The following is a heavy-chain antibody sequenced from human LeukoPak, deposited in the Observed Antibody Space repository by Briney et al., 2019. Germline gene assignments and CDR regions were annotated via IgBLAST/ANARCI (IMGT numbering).Heavy chain of an antibody. CDR3: AKTSPGLRPRGGFDY. CDR2: FSGSGGST. Sequence: PGGSLRLSCAASGFTFSSYDMSWVRQAPGKGLEWVIHFSGSGGSTYYADSVKGRFTISRDNSKNTLYLQMNSLKAEDTAVYYCAKTSPGLRPRGGFDYWGQGTLVTVSS. D-gene: IGHD5-12*01. V-gene: IGHV3-23*01. CDR1: GFTFSSYD. J-gene: IGHJ4*02.